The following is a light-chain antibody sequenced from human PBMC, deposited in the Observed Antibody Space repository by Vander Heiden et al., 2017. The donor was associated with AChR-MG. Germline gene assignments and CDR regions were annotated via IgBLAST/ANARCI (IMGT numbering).Light chain of an antibody. CDR3: QQYNGYSWT. CDR1: QSVGNW. CDR2: DAS. J-gene: IGKJ1*01. V-gene: IGKV1-5*01. Sequence: DIQMTQSPSTLSASVGDRVTIPCRASQSVGNWLAWYQQKPGKGPNLLIKDASSLESGVPSRFSGSGSGTEFTLTISTLQPDDFAIYYCQQYNGYSWTFGQGTTVEIK.